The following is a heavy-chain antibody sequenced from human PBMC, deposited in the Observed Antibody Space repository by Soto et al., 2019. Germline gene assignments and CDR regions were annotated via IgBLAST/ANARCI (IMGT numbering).Heavy chain of an antibody. CDR2: ISAYYGNT. CDR3: AREYGYNGGDAIDV. V-gene: IGHV1-18*04. J-gene: IGHJ3*01. CDR1: GYTFTTYA. Sequence: ASVKVSCKASGYTFTTYAISWVRQAPGQGLEWMGGISAYYGNTNYAQKLQGRVTMTTDKSTSTAYMELRSLRSDDTAVYYCAREYGYNGGDAIDVWGQGTMVTVSS. D-gene: IGHD5-18*01.